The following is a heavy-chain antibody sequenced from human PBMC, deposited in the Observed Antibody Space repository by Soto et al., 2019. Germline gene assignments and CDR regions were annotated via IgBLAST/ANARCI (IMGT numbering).Heavy chain of an antibody. D-gene: IGHD2-15*01. CDR1: GGSISSYY. CDR3: ARWDILYYFDY. Sequence: SETLSLTCTVSGGSISSYYWSWIRQPPGKGLEWIGYIYYSGSTNYNPSLKSRVTISVDTSKNQFSLKLSSVTAADTAVYYCARWDILYYFDYWGQGTLVTVSS. J-gene: IGHJ4*02. V-gene: IGHV4-59*12. CDR2: IYYSGST.